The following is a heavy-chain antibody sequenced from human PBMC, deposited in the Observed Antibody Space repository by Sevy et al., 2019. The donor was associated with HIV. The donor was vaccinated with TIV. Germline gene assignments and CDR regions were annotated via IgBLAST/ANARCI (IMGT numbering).Heavy chain of an antibody. CDR1: GGSIRRGDYF. Sequence: SETLSLTCSVTGGSIRRGDYFWGWIRQSPGKGLEWIGSITDSGSTYYNPSLKSRVTMCVDTSKNQFSLKLSSVTAADTAVHYCARLRGGYGNGWFYYYMDVWGKGTTVTVSS. J-gene: IGHJ6*03. CDR2: ITDSGST. D-gene: IGHD3-10*01. V-gene: IGHV4-39*01. CDR3: ARLRGGYGNGWFYYYMDV.